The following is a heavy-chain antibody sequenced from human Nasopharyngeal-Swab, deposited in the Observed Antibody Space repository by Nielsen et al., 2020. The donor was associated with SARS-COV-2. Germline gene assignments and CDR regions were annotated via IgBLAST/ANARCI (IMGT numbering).Heavy chain of an antibody. CDR1: GFTFSDSA. Sequence: GESLKISCAASGFTFSDSAIHWVRQASGKGLEWVGSVRSKGNNYATAYSAAVNGRFIIFSDDPTNTAYLQMNSLKTEDTAMYYCTRCGGGCYSGRDYWGQGTLVTVSS. CDR2: VRSKGNNYAT. J-gene: IGHJ4*02. D-gene: IGHD2-15*01. CDR3: TRCGGGCYSGRDY. V-gene: IGHV3-73*01.